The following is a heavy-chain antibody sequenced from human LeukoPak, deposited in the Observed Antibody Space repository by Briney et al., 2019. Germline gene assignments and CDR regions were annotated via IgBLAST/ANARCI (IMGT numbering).Heavy chain of an antibody. Sequence: GGSLRLSCAASGFTFSSYEMNWVRQAPGRGLEWVSYISNSGSTIYYADSVRGRFTISRDNAKNSLYLQMNSLRAEDTAVYYCAREVSGYDFGYWGQGTLVTVSS. V-gene: IGHV3-48*03. CDR1: GFTFSSYE. CDR2: ISNSGSTI. D-gene: IGHD5-12*01. J-gene: IGHJ4*02. CDR3: AREVSGYDFGY.